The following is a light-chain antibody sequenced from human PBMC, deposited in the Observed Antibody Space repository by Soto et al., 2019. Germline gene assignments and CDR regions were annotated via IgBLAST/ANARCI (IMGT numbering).Light chain of an antibody. V-gene: IGLV2-11*01. CDR1: SSDVGAYTF. Sequence: QSVLTQPRSVSGSPGQSVTISCTGTSSDVGAYTFVSWYQQHPGKVPKLMIYDVNKRPSGVPNRFSGSKSGNTASLTISGLQAEDEADYYCSSYADTFVLFGGGTQLTVL. CDR2: DVN. CDR3: SSYADTFVL. J-gene: IGLJ2*01.